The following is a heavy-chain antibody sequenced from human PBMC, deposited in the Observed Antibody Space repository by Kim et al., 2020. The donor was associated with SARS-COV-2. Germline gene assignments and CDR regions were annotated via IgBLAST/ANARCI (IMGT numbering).Heavy chain of an antibody. D-gene: IGHD3-22*01. J-gene: IGHJ4*02. CDR1: GGSISSSSYY. CDR3: ASGEVAYYYDSSGYELYD. Sequence: SETLSLTCTVSGGSISSSSYYWGWIRQPPGKGLEWIGSIYYSGSTYYNPSLKSRVTISVDTSKNQFSLKLSSVTAADTAVYYCASGEVAYYYDSSGYELYDWGQGTLVTVSS. CDR2: IYYSGST. V-gene: IGHV4-39*01.